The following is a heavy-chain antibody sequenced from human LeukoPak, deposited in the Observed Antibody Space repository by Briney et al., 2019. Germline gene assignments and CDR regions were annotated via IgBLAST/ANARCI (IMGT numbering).Heavy chain of an antibody. Sequence: GGSLRLSCAASGFTFSSYDMHWVRQVTGKGLEWVSGIGTTGDTYYSGSVKGRFTISRENARNSLYLQMNSLRDGDTAVYYRARVGSGWYYDYWGQGTLVTVSS. D-gene: IGHD6-25*01. V-gene: IGHV3-13*01. CDR1: GFTFSSYD. J-gene: IGHJ4*02. CDR3: ARVGSGWYYDY. CDR2: IGTTGDT.